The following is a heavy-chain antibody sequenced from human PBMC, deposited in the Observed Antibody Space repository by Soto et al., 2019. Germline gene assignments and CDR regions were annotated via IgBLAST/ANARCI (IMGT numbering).Heavy chain of an antibody. J-gene: IGHJ4*02. CDR2: IYPDDSDT. V-gene: IGHV5-51*01. CDR1: GYSFSNFW. CDR3: ASSVLVTSTMNYFDL. D-gene: IGHD2-8*02. Sequence: VESLKISCQASGYSFSNFWIAWLRQMPGEGLEWLGIIYPDDSDTRYSPSFLGQVTISADKSIKTTYLQWSSLKASDTAIYFCASSVLVTSTMNYFDLWGQGTLVTVPQ.